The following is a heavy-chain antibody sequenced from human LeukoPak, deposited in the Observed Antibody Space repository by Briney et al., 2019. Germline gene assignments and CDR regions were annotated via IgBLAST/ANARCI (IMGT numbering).Heavy chain of an antibody. J-gene: IGHJ5*02. D-gene: IGHD6-13*01. CDR3: AGGGAAAFPGNNWFDP. CDR2: INHSGST. CDR1: GGSFSGYY. V-gene: IGHV4-34*01. Sequence: PSETLSLTCAVYGGSFSGYYWSWIRQPPGKGLEWIGEINHSGSTNYNPSLKSRVTISVDTSKNQFSLKLSSVTAADTAVYYCAGGGAAAFPGNNWFDPWGQGTLVTVSS.